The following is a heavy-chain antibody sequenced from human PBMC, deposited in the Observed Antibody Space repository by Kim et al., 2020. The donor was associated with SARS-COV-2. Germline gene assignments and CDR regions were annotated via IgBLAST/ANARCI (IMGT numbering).Heavy chain of an antibody. CDR1: GFTFSSYS. J-gene: IGHJ4*02. CDR2: ISSSSSYI. V-gene: IGHV3-21*01. Sequence: GGSLRLSCAASGFTFSSYSMNWVRQAPGKGLEWVSSISSSSSYIYYADSVKGRFTISRDNAKNSLYLQMNSLRAEDTAVYYCAREGESWEPYDYWGQGTLVTVSS. CDR3: AREGESWEPYDY. D-gene: IGHD1-26*01.